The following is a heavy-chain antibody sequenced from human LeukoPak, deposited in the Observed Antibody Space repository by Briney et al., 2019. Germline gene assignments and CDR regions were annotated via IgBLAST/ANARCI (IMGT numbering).Heavy chain of an antibody. CDR3: ARSPHRGYYYGSGSYSEFDY. Sequence: PGGSLRLSCAASGFTFSSYDMHWVRQATGRGLEWVSGIGTAGDTYYPDSVKGRFTISRENAKNSLYIQMNSLRAGDTAVYYCARSPHRGYYYGSGSYSEFDYWGQGTLVTVSS. J-gene: IGHJ4*02. V-gene: IGHV3-13*01. D-gene: IGHD3-10*01. CDR1: GFTFSSYD. CDR2: IGTAGDT.